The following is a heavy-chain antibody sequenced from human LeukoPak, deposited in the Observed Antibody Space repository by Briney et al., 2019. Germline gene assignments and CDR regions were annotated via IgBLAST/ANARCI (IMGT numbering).Heavy chain of an antibody. CDR3: ARAYSSSSGVYYYYYMDV. CDR2: VNPNSGNT. V-gene: IGHV1-8*01. CDR1: GYTFTSYD. J-gene: IGHJ6*03. D-gene: IGHD6-6*01. Sequence: ASVTVSCKASGYTFTSYDINWVRQATGQGLEWMGWVNPNSGNTGYAQKFQGRVTMTRNTSISTAYMELSSLRSEDTAVYYCARAYSSSSGVYYYYYMDVWGKGTTVTVSS.